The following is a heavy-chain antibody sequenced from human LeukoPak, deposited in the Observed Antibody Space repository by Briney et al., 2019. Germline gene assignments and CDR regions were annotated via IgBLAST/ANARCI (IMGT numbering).Heavy chain of an antibody. CDR1: GGSIIGYY. CDR2: IYYSGST. V-gene: IGHV4-59*12. CDR3: ARYANSPYYYYAMDV. Sequence: SETLSLTCTVSGGSIIGYYLSWIRQPPGKGLEWIGSIYYSGSTNYNPSLKSQVTISVETSKNQFSLKLSSVTATDTAVYYCARYANSPYYYYAMDVWGQGTTVTVSS. D-gene: IGHD4/OR15-4a*01. J-gene: IGHJ6*02.